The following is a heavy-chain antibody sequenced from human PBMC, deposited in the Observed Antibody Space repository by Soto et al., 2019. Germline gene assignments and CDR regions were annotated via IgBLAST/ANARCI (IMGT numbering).Heavy chain of an antibody. CDR2: INHSGST. Sequence: SETLSLTCAVYGGSFSGYCWIWIRQPPGKGLEWIGEINHSGSTNYNPSLKSRVTISVDTSKNQFSLMLSSVTAADTAVYYFARGHYDFWSRYYPPNYYYDGMDVWGQRTTVTVSS. V-gene: IGHV4-34*01. CDR3: ARGHYDFWSRYYPPNYYYDGMDV. CDR1: GGSFSGYC. D-gene: IGHD3-3*01. J-gene: IGHJ6*01.